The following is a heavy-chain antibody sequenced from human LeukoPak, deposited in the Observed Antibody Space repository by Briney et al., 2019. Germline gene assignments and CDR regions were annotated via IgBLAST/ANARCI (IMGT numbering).Heavy chain of an antibody. CDR3: AREAMIAAAGTEFDY. CDR1: GFTFSSYA. D-gene: IGHD6-13*01. Sequence: PGRSLRLSCAASGFTFSSYAIHWVRQAPGKGLDWVAVISSDGSHKYYADSVKGRFTISRDNAKNSLYLQMNSLRAEDTALYYCAREAMIAAAGTEFDYWGQGTLVTVSS. V-gene: IGHV3-30*04. J-gene: IGHJ4*02. CDR2: ISSDGSHK.